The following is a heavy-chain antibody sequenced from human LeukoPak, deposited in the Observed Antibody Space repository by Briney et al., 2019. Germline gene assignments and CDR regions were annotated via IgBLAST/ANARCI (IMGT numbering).Heavy chain of an antibody. CDR2: ISGSGGGT. D-gene: IGHD3-10*02. Sequence: GGSLRLSCAASGFTFSSYAMSWVRQAPGKGLEWVSVISGSGGGTYYGDSVKGRFTISRDNSKNTLYLQMNSLRAEDTAVYYCARGVNYFVLEYWGQGTLVTISS. CDR3: ARGVNYFVLEY. V-gene: IGHV3-23*01. CDR1: GFTFSSYA. J-gene: IGHJ4*02.